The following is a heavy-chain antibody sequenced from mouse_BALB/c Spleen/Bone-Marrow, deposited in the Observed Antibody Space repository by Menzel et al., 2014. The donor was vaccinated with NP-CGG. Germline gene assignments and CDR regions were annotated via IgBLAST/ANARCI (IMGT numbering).Heavy chain of an antibody. CDR2: INPTRGYT. V-gene: IGHV1-4*02. D-gene: IGHD1-1*01. Sequence: QVQLQQSAPELARPGASVKMSCKASGYTFTSFTIQWIKQRPGQGLEWIGYINPTRGYTDYNQKFKDRTTLTADKSSSTPYMQLTSLTSEDSAVYYCAREATYYAYFDYWGQGTALAVSS. CDR3: AREATYYAYFDY. J-gene: IGHJ2*01. CDR1: GYTFTSFT.